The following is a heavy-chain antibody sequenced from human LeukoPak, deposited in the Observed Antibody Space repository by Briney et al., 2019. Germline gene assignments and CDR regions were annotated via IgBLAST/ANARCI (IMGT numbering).Heavy chain of an antibody. CDR3: AKDRVYYFDY. V-gene: IGHV3-30*18. Sequence: GGSLRLSCAASGFTFSSYGMHWVRQAPGKWLEWVAVISYDGSNKYYADSVKGRFTISRDNSKNTLYLQMNSLRAEDTAVYYCAKDRVYYFDYWGQGTLVTVSS. CDR2: ISYDGSNK. D-gene: IGHD3-3*01. J-gene: IGHJ4*02. CDR1: GFTFSSYG.